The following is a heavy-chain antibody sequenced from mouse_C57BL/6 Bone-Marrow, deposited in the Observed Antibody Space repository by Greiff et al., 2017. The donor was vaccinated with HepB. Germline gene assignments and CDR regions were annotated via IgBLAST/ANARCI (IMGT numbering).Heavy chain of an antibody. J-gene: IGHJ1*03. D-gene: IGHD2-5*01. CDR1: GFTFSDYG. V-gene: IGHV5-17*01. CDR2: ISSGSSTI. Sequence: EVKLVESGGGLVKPGGSLKLSCAASGFTFSDYGMHWVRQAPEKGLEWVAYISSGSSTIYYADTVKGRFTISRDNAKNTLFLQMTSLRSEDTAMYYGARKDVSNSFDVWGTGTTVTVSS. CDR3: ARKDVSNSFDV.